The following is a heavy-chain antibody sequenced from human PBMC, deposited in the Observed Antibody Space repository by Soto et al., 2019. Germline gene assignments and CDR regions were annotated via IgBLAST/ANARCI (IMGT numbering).Heavy chain of an antibody. V-gene: IGHV3-23*01. Sequence: EVQLLESGGGLVQPGGSLRLSCAASGFTFSRYAMSWVRQAPGKGLEWISAISGSGGSTYYADSVKGRFTISRDNSKNTLYLQMNSLRAEDTAVYYCANGEGSYYVGYYFDYWGQGTLVTVSS. J-gene: IGHJ4*02. CDR3: ANGEGSYYVGYYFDY. D-gene: IGHD1-26*01. CDR1: GFTFSRYA. CDR2: ISGSGGST.